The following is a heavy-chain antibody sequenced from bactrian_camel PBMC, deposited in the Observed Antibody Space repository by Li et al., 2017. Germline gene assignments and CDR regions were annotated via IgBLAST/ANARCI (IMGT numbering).Heavy chain of an antibody. CDR1: GGTISMYC. J-gene: IGHJ4*01. Sequence: HVQLVESGGGSVQAGGSLRLACAASGGTISMYCMGWFRQAPGKEREGVASLASDGSSIYANSLKGRFSISKDNARNWLDLQMDSLEPGDTARYYCAADRRRHGPPSLRPGDYSVWGQGTQVTVS. D-gene: IGHD2*01. V-gene: IGHV3S53*01. CDR2: LASDGSS. CDR3: AADRRRHGPPSLRPGDYSV.